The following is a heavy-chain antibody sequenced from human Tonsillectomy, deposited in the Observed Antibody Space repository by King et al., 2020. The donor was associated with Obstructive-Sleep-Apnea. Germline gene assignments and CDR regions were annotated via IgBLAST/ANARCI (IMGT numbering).Heavy chain of an antibody. D-gene: IGHD6-19*01. V-gene: IGHV3-7*03. CDR2: IKQGGREK. J-gene: IGHJ4*02. CDR1: GFTFSSYW. Sequence: QLVQSGGGLVQPGGSLRLSCAASGFTFSSYWMSWVRQAPGKGLEWVANIKQGGREKYYVDSVRGRFTISRDNAKNSLYLQMNSLRAEDTAVYYCARADGQWLRYYFDYWGQGTLVTVSS. CDR3: ARADGQWLRYYFDY.